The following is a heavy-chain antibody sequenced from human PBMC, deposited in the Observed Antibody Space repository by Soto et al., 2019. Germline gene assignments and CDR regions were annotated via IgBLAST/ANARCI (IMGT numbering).Heavy chain of an antibody. CDR3: ATHTAMVGSYWYFDL. CDR1: GFTFSNYA. CDR2: ISGSGGNT. J-gene: IGHJ2*01. D-gene: IGHD5-18*01. V-gene: IGHV3-23*01. Sequence: VGSLRLSCAASGFTFSNYAMSWVRQAPGKGLEWVSAISGSGGNTYYADSVKGRFTISRDNSKNTLYLQMNSLRAEDTAVYYCATHTAMVGSYWYFDLWGRGTLVTVSS.